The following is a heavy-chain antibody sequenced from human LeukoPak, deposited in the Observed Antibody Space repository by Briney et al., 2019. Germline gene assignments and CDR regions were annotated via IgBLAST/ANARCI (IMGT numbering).Heavy chain of an antibody. V-gene: IGHV6-1*01. CDR2: TFYRSKWYN. CDR1: GDSVSRHDLT. CDR3: VRSYDWVFDY. J-gene: IGHJ4*02. D-gene: IGHD1-1*01. Sequence: SQTLSHTCAISGDSVSRHDLTWDWVRQSPSRGLEWLGRTFYRSKWYNDYAVSVKSRITVSPDTSKSQFSLHLNSVTPEDTAVYYCVRSYDWVFDYWGQGSRVTV.